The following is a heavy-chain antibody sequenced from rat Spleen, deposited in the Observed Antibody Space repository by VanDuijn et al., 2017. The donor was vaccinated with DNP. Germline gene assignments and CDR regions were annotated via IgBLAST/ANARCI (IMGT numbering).Heavy chain of an antibody. CDR1: GFSLTSYH. D-gene: IGHD4-3*01. J-gene: IGHJ2*01. CDR2: MWSDGDT. Sequence: QVQLKESGPGLVQPSQTLSLTCTVSGFSLTSYHVHWVRQPPGKGLQWLGVMWSDGDTSFNSVLKSRLSITRDTSKSQVFLKMNSMQTEDAATYYCVRDPYNAGFDYWGQGVMVTVSS. V-gene: IGHV2-32*01. CDR3: VRDPYNAGFDY.